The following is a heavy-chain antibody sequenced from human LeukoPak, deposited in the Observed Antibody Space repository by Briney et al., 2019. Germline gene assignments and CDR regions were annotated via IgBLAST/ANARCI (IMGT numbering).Heavy chain of an antibody. Sequence: PGGSLRLSCAASGFTFSSYSMNWVRQAPGKGLEWVSSISSRSSSYIYYADSVKGRFTISRDNAKNSLYLQMNSLRAEDTAVYYCARDTDYFVYWGQGTLVTVSS. V-gene: IGHV3-21*01. D-gene: IGHD2-8*02. CDR3: ARDTDYFVY. J-gene: IGHJ4*02. CDR2: ISSRSSSYI. CDR1: GFTFSSYS.